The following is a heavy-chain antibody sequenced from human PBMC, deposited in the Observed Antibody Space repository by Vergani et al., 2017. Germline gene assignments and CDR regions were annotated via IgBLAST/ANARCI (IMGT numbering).Heavy chain of an antibody. Sequence: QLLESGGGLIQPGGSLRLSCVASGFTFSSHAMSWVRQGHGQGLEWVSSIKNTGDSTHYADSVKGRFTISRDNSKNTLYLQTNSLRVVDTAVYYCGRGSDNYNWGQGTLVTVSS. CDR3: GRGSDNYN. D-gene: IGHD5-24*01. CDR1: GFTFSSHA. V-gene: IGHV3-23*01. CDR2: IKNTGDST. J-gene: IGHJ4*02.